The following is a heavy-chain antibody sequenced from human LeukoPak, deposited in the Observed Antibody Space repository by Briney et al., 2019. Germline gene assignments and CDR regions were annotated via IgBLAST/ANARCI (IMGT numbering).Heavy chain of an antibody. CDR1: GYSFTSYW. D-gene: IGHD2-2*02. Sequence: GESLKISCKGSGYSFTSYWIGWVRQMPGKGLEWMGIIYPGDSDTRYSPSFQGQVTISADKSISTAYLQWSSLKASDTAMYYCARHKHVVVPAAISPDYYYYMDVWGKGTTVTVSS. J-gene: IGHJ6*03. CDR2: IYPGDSDT. V-gene: IGHV5-51*01. CDR3: ARHKHVVVPAAISPDYYYYMDV.